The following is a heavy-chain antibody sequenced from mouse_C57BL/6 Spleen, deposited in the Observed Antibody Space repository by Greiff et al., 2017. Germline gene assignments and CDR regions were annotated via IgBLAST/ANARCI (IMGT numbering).Heavy chain of an antibody. V-gene: IGHV3-1*01. D-gene: IGHD2-14*01. CDR3: AKGVRNHSWYFDV. CDR1: GYSITSGYD. CDR2: ISYSGST. Sequence: VQLKESGPGMVKPSQSLSLTCTVTGYSITSGYDWHWIRHFPGNKLEWMGYISYSGSTNYNPSLKSRISITHDTSKNHFFLKLNSVTTEDTATYYCAKGVRNHSWYFDVWGTGTTVTVSS. J-gene: IGHJ1*03.